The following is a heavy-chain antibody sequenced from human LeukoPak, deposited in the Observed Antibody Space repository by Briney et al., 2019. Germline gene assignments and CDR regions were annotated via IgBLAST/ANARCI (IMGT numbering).Heavy chain of an antibody. V-gene: IGHV4-61*02. CDR3: ARGGTLLPAATNYYYYYYMDV. D-gene: IGHD2-2*01. J-gene: IGHJ6*03. Sequence: SETLSLTCTVSGGSISSGSYYWSWIRQPAGKGLEWIGRIYTSGSTNYNPSLKSRVTISVDTSKNQFSLKLSSVTAADTAVYYCARGGTLLPAATNYYYYYYMDVWGKGTTVTVSS. CDR1: GGSISSGSYY. CDR2: IYTSGST.